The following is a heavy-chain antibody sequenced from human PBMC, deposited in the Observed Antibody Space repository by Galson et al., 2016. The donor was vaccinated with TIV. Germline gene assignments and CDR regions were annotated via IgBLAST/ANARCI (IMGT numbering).Heavy chain of an antibody. Sequence: PALVKPTQTLTLTCTFSGFSLNTDGMCVNWIRQPPGKALEWLARIDRDDDKSYTSSLKTRLTISKDTSKNQVVLRMTNMDPVDTATYYCARISGYYDHSGHFIPRSFDYWGQGTPVTVSS. CDR2: IDRDDDK. V-gene: IGHV2-70*11. CDR1: GFSLNTDGMC. CDR3: ARISGYYDHSGHFIPRSFDY. D-gene: IGHD3-22*01. J-gene: IGHJ4*02.